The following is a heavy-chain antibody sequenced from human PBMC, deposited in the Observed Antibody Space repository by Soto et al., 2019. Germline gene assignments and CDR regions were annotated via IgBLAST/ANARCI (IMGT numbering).Heavy chain of an antibody. D-gene: IGHD3-3*01. CDR3: ASCSRVFGVVIIPDYYYYYMDV. CDR1: GFTFSDYY. CDR2: ISSSGSTI. V-gene: IGHV3-11*01. J-gene: IGHJ6*03. Sequence: GGSLRLSCAASGFTFSDYYMSWIRQAPGKGLEWVSYISSSGSTIYYADSVKGRFTISRDNAKNSLYLQMNSLRAEDTAVYYCASCSRVFGVVIIPDYYYYYMDVWGKGTTVTVSS.